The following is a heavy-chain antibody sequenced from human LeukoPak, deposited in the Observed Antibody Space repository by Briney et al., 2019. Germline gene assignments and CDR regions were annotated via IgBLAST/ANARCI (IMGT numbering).Heavy chain of an antibody. Sequence: GGSLRLSCAASGFTFSSYAMSWVRQAPGKGLEWVSAISGSGGSTYYADSVKGRFTISRDNSKNTLYLQMSSLRAEDTAVYYCASTPLGIAAAWGFDPWGQGTLVTVSS. CDR1: GFTFSSYA. J-gene: IGHJ5*02. V-gene: IGHV3-23*01. CDR3: ASTPLGIAAAWGFDP. D-gene: IGHD6-13*01. CDR2: ISGSGGST.